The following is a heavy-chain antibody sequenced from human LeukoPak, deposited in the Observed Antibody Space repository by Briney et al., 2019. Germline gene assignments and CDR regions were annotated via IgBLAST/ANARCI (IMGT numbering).Heavy chain of an antibody. D-gene: IGHD2-2*01. V-gene: IGHV1-8*01. CDR3: ARATRYCSSTSCLYYFDY. CDR2: MNPNSGNT. J-gene: IGHJ4*02. CDR1: GYTFTSYD. Sequence: ASVKVSCKASGYTFTSYDINWVRQATGQGLEWMGWMNPNSGNTGHAQKFQGRVTMTRNTSISTAYMELSSLRSEDTAVYYCARATRYCSSTSCLYYFDYWGQGTLVTVSS.